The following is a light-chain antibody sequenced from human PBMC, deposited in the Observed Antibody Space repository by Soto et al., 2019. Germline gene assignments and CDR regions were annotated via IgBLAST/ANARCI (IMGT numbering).Light chain of an antibody. CDR1: QSISSY. Sequence: DIQMTQSPSSLSASVGDRVTITCRASQSISSYLNWYQQKPGKAPKLLIYAASSLQSGVPSRFSGSGAGTDFTLTISILQPEDFATYYGQQSYSTPTFGGGTKVEIK. V-gene: IGKV1-39*01. CDR3: QQSYSTPT. CDR2: AAS. J-gene: IGKJ4*01.